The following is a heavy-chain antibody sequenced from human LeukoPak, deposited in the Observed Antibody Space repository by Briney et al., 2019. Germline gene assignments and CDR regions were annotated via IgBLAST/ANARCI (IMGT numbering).Heavy chain of an antibody. CDR2: INPDSGGT. D-gene: IGHD6-13*01. V-gene: IGHV1-2*02. J-gene: IGHJ4*02. CDR3: TRGYSSSWYYFDY. CDR1: GYTFTGYY. Sequence: ASVKVSCKASGYTFTGYYIHWVRQAPGQGLEWMGWINPDSGGTNYAQKFQGRVTMTRDTSIRTAYMELSRLRSDDTAVYYCTRGYSSSWYYFDYWGQGTLVTVSS.